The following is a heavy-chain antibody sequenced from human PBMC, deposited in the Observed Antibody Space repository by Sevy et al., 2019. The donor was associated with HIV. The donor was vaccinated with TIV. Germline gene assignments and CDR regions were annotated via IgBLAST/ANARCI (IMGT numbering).Heavy chain of an antibody. CDR2: ISGSGDST. D-gene: IGHD2-21*02. Sequence: GGYLRLSCAASGFTFPTYPMNWVRQAPGKGLEWVSGISGSGDSTYYADSVKGRFTISRDNSKNTLYLQMNSLRAEDTAISYCAKGDSYCGGDCNADGALDDWGQGTLVTVSS. J-gene: IGHJ4*02. CDR1: GFTFPTYP. CDR3: AKGDSYCGGDCNADGALDD. V-gene: IGHV3-23*01.